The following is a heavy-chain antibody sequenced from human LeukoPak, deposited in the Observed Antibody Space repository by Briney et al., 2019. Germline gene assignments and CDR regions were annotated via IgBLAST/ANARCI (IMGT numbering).Heavy chain of an antibody. D-gene: IGHD6-19*01. J-gene: IGHJ4*02. CDR2: INHSGST. V-gene: IGHV4-34*01. Sequence: SETLSLTCAVYGGSFSGYYWSWIRQPPGKGLEWIGEINHSGSTNYNPSLKRRVTISVDTSKNQFSLKLSSVTAADTAVYYCARGPYSSGWGQGTLVTVSS. CDR1: GGSFSGYY. CDR3: ARGPYSSG.